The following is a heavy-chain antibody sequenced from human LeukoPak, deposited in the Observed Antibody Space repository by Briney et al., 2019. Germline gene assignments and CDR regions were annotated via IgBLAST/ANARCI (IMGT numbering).Heavy chain of an antibody. V-gene: IGHV3-53*01. Sequence: GGSLRLSCAASGFTVSSNYMSWVRQAPGKGLEWVSVIYSGGSTYYADSVKGRFTISRDNSKNMLYLQMNSLRAEDTAVYYCARAPYYYDSSGYLYYYGMDVWGQGTTVTVSS. CDR1: GFTVSSNY. D-gene: IGHD3-22*01. CDR2: IYSGGST. J-gene: IGHJ6*02. CDR3: ARAPYYYDSSGYLYYYGMDV.